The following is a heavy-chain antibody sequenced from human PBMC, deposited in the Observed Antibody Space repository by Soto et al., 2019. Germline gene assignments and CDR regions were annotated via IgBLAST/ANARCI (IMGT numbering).Heavy chain of an antibody. Sequence: SETLSLTCTVSGGSIRSYYWSWIRQSPGKGLEWIGYIYYSGSTNYNPSLKSRVTISVDTSKNQFSLKLSSVTAADTAVYYCARGGQSTSSWYGWFDPWGQGTLVTVPQ. V-gene: IGHV4-59*01. J-gene: IGHJ5*02. CDR1: GGSIRSYY. CDR3: ARGGQSTSSWYGWFDP. D-gene: IGHD6-13*01. CDR2: IYYSGST.